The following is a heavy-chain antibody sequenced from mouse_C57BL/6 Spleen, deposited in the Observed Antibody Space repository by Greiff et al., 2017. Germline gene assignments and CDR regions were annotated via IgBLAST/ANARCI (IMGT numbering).Heavy chain of an antibody. J-gene: IGHJ3*01. D-gene: IGHD3-3*01. Sequence: VKLMESGAELVKPGASVKISCKPSGYAFSSYWMNWVKQRPGKGLEWIGQIYPGDGDTNYSENFKGKATLTADKSSSTAYMQLSSLTSEDSAVYFCARRGLGPSFAYWGQGTLVTVSA. CDR1: GYAFSSYW. CDR2: IYPGDGDT. V-gene: IGHV1-80*01. CDR3: ARRGLGPSFAY.